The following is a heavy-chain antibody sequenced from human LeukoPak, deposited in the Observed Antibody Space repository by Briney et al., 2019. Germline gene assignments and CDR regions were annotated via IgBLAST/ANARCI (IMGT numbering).Heavy chain of an antibody. CDR3: ARAYSSSWYFNWFDP. CDR1: SASINSSPYF. CDR2: IYHSGST. Sequence: SETLSLTCSVSSASINSSPYFWAWIRQPPGKGLEWIGNIYHSGSTYYNPSLKSRVTISVDTSKNQFSLQLTSVTAADTAVYYCARAYSSSWYFNWFDPWGQGTLVTVSS. V-gene: IGHV4-39*07. J-gene: IGHJ5*02. D-gene: IGHD6-13*01.